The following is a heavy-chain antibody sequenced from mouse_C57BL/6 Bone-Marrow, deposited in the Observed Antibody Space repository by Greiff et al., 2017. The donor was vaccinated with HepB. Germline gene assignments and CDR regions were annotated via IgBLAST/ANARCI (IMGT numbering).Heavy chain of an antibody. CDR1: GYTFTDYN. CDR2: INPNNGGT. Sequence: VQLKESGPELVKPGASVKIPCKASGYTFTDYNMDWVKQSHGKSLEWIGDINPNNGGTIYNQKFKGKATLTVDKSSSTAYMELRSLTSEDTAVYYCARLDYGSRTGAMDYWGQGTSVTVSS. D-gene: IGHD1-1*01. V-gene: IGHV1-18*01. J-gene: IGHJ4*01. CDR3: ARLDYGSRTGAMDY.